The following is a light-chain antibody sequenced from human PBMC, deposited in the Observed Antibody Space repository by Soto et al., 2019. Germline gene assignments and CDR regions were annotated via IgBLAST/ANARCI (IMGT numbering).Light chain of an antibody. CDR3: QQYGTSSWT. J-gene: IGKJ1*01. CDR2: DAS. Sequence: EIGLTQSPGTLSLSPGERVTLSCRASQSVPRNNLAWLQQKPGQAPRLLIFDASNRATGIPDRFSGSGSGTDFTLTISRLEPEDFAVFYCQQYGTSSWTFGQGTKVEIK. CDR1: QSVPRNN. V-gene: IGKV3-20*01.